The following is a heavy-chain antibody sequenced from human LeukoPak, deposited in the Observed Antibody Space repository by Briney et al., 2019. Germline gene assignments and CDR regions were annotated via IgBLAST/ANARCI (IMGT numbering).Heavy chain of an antibody. J-gene: IGHJ4*02. CDR2: ISYDGSNK. CDR1: GFTFSSYA. D-gene: IGHD5-24*01. V-gene: IGHV3-30*04. CDR3: AKLISPYDS. Sequence: GGSLRLSCAASGFTFSSYAMHWVRQAPGKGLEWVALISYDGSNKYYADSVKGRFTISRDNSKNTLYLQMNSLRAEDTAVYYCAKLISPYDSWGQGILVTVSS.